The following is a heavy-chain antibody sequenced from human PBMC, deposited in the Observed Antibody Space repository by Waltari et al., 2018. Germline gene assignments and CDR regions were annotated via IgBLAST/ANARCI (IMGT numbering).Heavy chain of an antibody. CDR2: ISSSSSYI. J-gene: IGHJ4*02. CDR1: GFTFSSYS. D-gene: IGHD1-26*01. Sequence: EVQLVESGGGLVKPGGSLRLSCAASGFTFSSYSMHWVRQAPGKGLEWVSSISSSSSYIYYADSVKGRFTISRDNAKNSLYLQMNSLRAEDTAVYYCARGLIVGATNFDYWGQGTLVTVSS. CDR3: ARGLIVGATNFDY. V-gene: IGHV3-21*01.